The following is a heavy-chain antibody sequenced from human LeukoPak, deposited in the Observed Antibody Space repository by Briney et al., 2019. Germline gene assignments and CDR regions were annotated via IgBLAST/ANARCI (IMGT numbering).Heavy chain of an antibody. CDR3: ARSSSSHRRSDY. D-gene: IGHD6-13*01. CDR2: ISYDGSNK. CDR1: GFTLSSYA. Sequence: GGSLRLSCAASGFTLSSYAMHWVRQAPGKGLEWVAVISYDGSNKYYADSVKGRFTISRDNSKNTLYLQMNSLRAEDTAVYYCARSSSSHRRSDYWGQGTLVTVSS. J-gene: IGHJ4*02. V-gene: IGHV3-30-3*01.